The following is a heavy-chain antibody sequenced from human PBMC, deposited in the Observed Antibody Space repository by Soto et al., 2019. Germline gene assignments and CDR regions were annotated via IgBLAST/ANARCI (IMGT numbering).Heavy chain of an antibody. V-gene: IGHV1-69*13. Sequence: SVKVSCKASGGTFSSYAISWVRQAPGQGLEWMGGIIPIFGTANYAQKFQGRVTITADESTSTAYMELSSLRSEDTAVYYCARDYYDYVWGSSSWGQGTLVTVSS. J-gene: IGHJ4*02. CDR3: ARDYYDYVWGSSS. CDR1: GGTFSSYA. D-gene: IGHD3-16*01. CDR2: IIPIFGTA.